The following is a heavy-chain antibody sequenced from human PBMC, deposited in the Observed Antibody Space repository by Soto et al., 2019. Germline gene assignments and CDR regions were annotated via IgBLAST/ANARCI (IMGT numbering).Heavy chain of an antibody. CDR3: AAIRAYGDYGVWFDP. Sequence: GGSLRLSCAASGFTFSSYAMSWVRQAPGKGLEWVSAISGSGGSTYYADSVKGRFTISRDNSKNTLYLQMNSLRAEDTAVYYCAAIRAYGDYGVWFDPWGQGTLVTVSS. J-gene: IGHJ5*02. V-gene: IGHV3-23*01. CDR2: ISGSGGST. D-gene: IGHD4-17*01. CDR1: GFTFSSYA.